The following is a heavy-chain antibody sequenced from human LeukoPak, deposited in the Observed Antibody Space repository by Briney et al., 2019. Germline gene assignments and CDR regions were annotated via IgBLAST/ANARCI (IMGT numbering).Heavy chain of an antibody. J-gene: IGHJ4*02. CDR3: AKVSSGDYAGFDY. CDR1: GFTFSSYA. Sequence: GGSLRLSCAASGFTFSSYAMSWVRQAPGKGLEWVSVISGSGGSTYYADSVKGRFTISRDNSKNTLYLQMNSLRAEDTAVYYCAKVSSGDYAGFDYWGQGTLVTVSS. D-gene: IGHD4-17*01. CDR2: ISGSGGST. V-gene: IGHV3-23*01.